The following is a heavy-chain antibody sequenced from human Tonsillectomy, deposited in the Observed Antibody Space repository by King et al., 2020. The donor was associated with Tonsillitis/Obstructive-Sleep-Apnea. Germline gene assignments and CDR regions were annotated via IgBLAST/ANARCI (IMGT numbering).Heavy chain of an antibody. V-gene: IGHV1-69*01. J-gene: IGHJ5*02. D-gene: IGHD5-18*01. CDR3: ARVGYSYGLLLGWFDP. Sequence: QLVQSGAEVKKPGSSVKVSCKASGGTFSSYAISWVRQAPGQGLEWMGGIIPIFGTANYAKKFQGRVTITADESTSTAYMELSSLRSEDTAVYYCARVGYSYGLLLGWFDPWGQGTLVTVSS. CDR2: IIPIFGTA. CDR1: GGTFSSYA.